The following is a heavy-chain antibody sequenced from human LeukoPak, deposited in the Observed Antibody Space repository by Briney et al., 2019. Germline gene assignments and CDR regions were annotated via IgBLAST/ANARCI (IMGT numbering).Heavy chain of an antibody. CDR2: IYSDGSST. Sequence: PGGSLRLSFAASGFTVRSNCMHWVRQAPGKGLVWVSRIYSDGSSTSYADSVKGRFTISRDNAKNTLYLQMNSLRVEDTAVYYCARDWGAGGWSYAFWYSWGQGSLVAVSS. CDR3: ARDWGAGGWSYAFWYS. J-gene: IGHJ1*01. CDR1: GFTVRSNC. V-gene: IGHV3-74*01. D-gene: IGHD5-18*01.